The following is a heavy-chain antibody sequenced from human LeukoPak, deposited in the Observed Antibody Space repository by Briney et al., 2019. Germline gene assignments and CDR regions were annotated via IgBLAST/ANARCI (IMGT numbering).Heavy chain of an antibody. Sequence: GGSLRLSCAASGFTFSNYATSWVRQAPGKGLEWVAGISGTGGSTHYADSVKGRFTISRDNSKNTVYLQMRNLRVEHTAVYYCAKVVAGNIDYYFDYWGQGTLVAVSS. CDR2: ISGTGGST. J-gene: IGHJ4*02. CDR3: AKVVAGNIDYYFDY. V-gene: IGHV3-23*01. D-gene: IGHD2/OR15-2a*01. CDR1: GFTFSNYA.